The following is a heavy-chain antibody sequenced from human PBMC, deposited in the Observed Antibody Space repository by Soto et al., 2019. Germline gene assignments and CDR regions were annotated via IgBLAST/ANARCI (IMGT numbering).Heavy chain of an antibody. J-gene: IGHJ4*02. D-gene: IGHD3-9*01. Sequence: QLQLQESGPGLVKPSETLSLTCTVSGGSISSSSYYWGWIRQPPGKGLEWIGSIYYSGSTYYNPSLKSRVTIPVDTSKNQFSLKLSSVTAADTAVYYCARRRVLRYFDWGQGTLVTVSS. CDR3: ARRRVLRYFD. CDR1: GGSISSSSYY. CDR2: IYYSGST. V-gene: IGHV4-39*01.